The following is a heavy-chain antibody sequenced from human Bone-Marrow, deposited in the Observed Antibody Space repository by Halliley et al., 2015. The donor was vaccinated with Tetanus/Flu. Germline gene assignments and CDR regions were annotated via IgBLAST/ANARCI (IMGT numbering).Heavy chain of an antibody. V-gene: IGHV3-74*01. CDR2: INSDESNT. CDR3: ARPSLHSSPRSRFDP. CDR1: GFTFSNYW. D-gene: IGHD6-13*01. J-gene: IGHJ5*02. Sequence: SLRLSCAASGFTFSNYWMHWVRQAPGKGLVWVSRINSDESNTNYADSVKGRFTISRDSAKNTLYLQMSSLRAEDTAVYYCARPSLHSSPRSRFDPWGQGTLVTVSS.